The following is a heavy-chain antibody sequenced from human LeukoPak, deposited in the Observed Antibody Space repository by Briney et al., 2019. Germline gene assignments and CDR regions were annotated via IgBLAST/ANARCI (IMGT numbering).Heavy chain of an antibody. CDR2: INHRGST. CDR1: GWSLSGYY. J-gene: IGHJ4*02. V-gene: IGHV4-34*01. CDR3: ARGGSYNDYDNSPDY. D-gene: IGHD3-22*01. Sequence: PSETLSLTCAAHGWSLSGYYWSWIRQPPGKGLEWIAGINHRGSTNYNPSLKSRVTISVDTSKNQFSLKLSSLSAADTAVFYCARGGSYNDYDNSPDYWGQGTLVTVSS.